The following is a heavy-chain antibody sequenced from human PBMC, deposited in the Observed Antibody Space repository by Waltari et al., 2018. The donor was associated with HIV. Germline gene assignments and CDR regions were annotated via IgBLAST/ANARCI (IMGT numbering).Heavy chain of an antibody. CDR1: RFPFDFTVYT. V-gene: IGHV3-21*01. CDR2: ISRTGTYI. CDR3: VRQDYSGYVGHAFDI. Sequence: EVYLVESVVGLFKPGGSLRLSCAASRFPFDFTVYTIHWVRQAPGKGLEWVSSISRTGTYIYYADSMKGRFTISRENAKNSVYLEMNGLRADDTAVYYCVRQDYSGYVGHAFDIWGQGTAVTVS. J-gene: IGHJ3*02. D-gene: IGHD5-12*01.